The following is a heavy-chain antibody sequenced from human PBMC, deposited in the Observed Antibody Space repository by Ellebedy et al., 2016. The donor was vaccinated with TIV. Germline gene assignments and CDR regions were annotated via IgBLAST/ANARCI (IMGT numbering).Heavy chain of an antibody. CDR3: ARVSYCGADCHSGDYYVDN. J-gene: IGHJ4*02. D-gene: IGHD2-21*01. Sequence: SETLSLXXTVSGDSITSADFYWSWIRQPPGEGLEWIGHIYYTGHTFNNPSLQSRLTISLGTSKHQFSLKLSSVTAADTAVYYCARVSYCGADCHSGDYYVDNWGQGTLVTVTS. CDR1: GDSITSADFY. V-gene: IGHV4-30-4*01. CDR2: IYYTGHT.